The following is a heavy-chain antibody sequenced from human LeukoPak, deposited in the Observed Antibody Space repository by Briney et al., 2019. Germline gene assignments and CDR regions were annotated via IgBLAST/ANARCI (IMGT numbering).Heavy chain of an antibody. V-gene: IGHV4-31*03. CDR1: GGSISSGGYY. Sequence: SETLCLTCTVSGGSISSGGYYWSWIRQHPGKGLEWLGYITNSGSTYYNPSLKSRVTISVDTSKNQFSLKLSSVSAADTAVYYCARAPTTVVTPSYFDYWGQGALVTVSS. CDR2: ITNSGST. D-gene: IGHD4-23*01. J-gene: IGHJ4*02. CDR3: ARAPTTVVTPSYFDY.